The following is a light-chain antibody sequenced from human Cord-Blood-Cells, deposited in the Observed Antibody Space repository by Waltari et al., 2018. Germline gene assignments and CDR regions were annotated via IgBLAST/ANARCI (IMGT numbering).Light chain of an antibody. V-gene: IGKV1-33*01. CDR1: QDISNY. CDR2: DAS. J-gene: IGKJ4*01. CDR3: QQYDNLPLT. Sequence: DIQMTQSPSSLSASVGDRVTITCQASQDISNYLNGYQQKPGKAPKLLICDASNLETGVPSRFSGSGSETDFTFTISSLQPEDIATYYCQQYDNLPLTFGGGTKVEIK.